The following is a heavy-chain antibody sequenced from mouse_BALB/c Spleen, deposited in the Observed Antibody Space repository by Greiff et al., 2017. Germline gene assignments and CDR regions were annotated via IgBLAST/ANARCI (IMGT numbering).Heavy chain of an antibody. CDR1: GFTFSSYA. J-gene: IGHJ3*01. D-gene: IGHD2-2*01. CDR2: ISSGGST. CDR3: ARSGGYDTLAY. Sequence: EVQRVESGGGLVKPGGSLKLSCAASGFTFSSYAMSWVRQTPEKRLEWVASISSGGSTYYPDSVKGRFTISRDNARNILYLQMSSLRSEDTAMYYCARSGGYDTLAYWGQGTLVTVSA. V-gene: IGHV5-6-5*01.